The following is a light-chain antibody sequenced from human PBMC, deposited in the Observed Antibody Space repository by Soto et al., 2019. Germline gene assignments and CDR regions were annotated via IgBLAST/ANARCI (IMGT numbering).Light chain of an antibody. J-gene: IGKJ1*01. CDR2: DAS. V-gene: IGKV3D-15*01. CDR1: QSVSSY. CDR3: QQYNDWPLT. Sequence: EIVLTQSPATLSLSPGERATLSCRASQSVSSYLAWYQQKPGQAPRLLIYDASSRATGVPDRFSGGGSGTEFTLTISSLQSEDFALYYCQQYNDWPLTFGHGTKVDIK.